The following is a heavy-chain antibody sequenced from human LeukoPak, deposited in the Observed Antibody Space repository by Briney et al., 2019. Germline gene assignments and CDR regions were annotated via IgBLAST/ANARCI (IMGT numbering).Heavy chain of an antibody. CDR1: GFTFSSYA. J-gene: IGHJ4*02. CDR2: ISGNGGST. D-gene: IGHD6-19*01. Sequence: GGSLRLSCAASGFTFSSYAMNWVRQAPGKGLEWVSGISGNGGSTYYADSVKGRFTISRDNAKNTLYLQMNSLRAEDTAVYYCARGGEYSSGWYSGYWGQGTLVTVSS. CDR3: ARGGEYSSGWYSGY. V-gene: IGHV3-23*01.